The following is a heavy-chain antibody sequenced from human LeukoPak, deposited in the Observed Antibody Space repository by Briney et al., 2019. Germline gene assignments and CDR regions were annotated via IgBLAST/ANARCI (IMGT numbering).Heavy chain of an antibody. V-gene: IGHV1-2*02. D-gene: IGHD3-9*01. CDR3: ARGFDWLEYYFHY. CDR1: GYTFTGYY. CDR2: INPDNGVT. Sequence: ASVTVSFKASGYTFTGYYIHWLRQAPGQGLEGMGWINPDNGVTNYPQKFQGRVTITRDTSISTAYMELSRLRSDDTAVYHCARGFDWLEYYFHYWGQGTLLTVSS. J-gene: IGHJ4*02.